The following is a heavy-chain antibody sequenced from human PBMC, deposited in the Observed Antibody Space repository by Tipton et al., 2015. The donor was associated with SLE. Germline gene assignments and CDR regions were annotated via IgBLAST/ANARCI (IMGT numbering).Heavy chain of an antibody. V-gene: IGHV3-20*04. Sequence: SLRLSCAVSGITFGDFGMSWVRRAPGKGLEWVAGINRNGDKISYVESVRGRFTISRDNAKNSLYLQMSSLRAEDTAFYYCALQKEAFDFWGQGTKVTV. J-gene: IGHJ3*01. CDR3: ALQKEAFDF. CDR1: GITFGDFG. CDR2: INRNGDKI.